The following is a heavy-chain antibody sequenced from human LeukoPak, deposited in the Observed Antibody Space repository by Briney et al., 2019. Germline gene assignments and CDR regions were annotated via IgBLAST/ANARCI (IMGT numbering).Heavy chain of an antibody. Sequence: GASVKVSCKASGGTFSSYAISWVRQAPGRGLEWMGRIIPILGIANYAQKFQGRVTITADKSTSTAYMELSSLRSEDTAVYYCASRLQAAAGIYYYGMDVWGQGTLVTVSS. CDR1: GGTFSSYA. CDR2: IIPILGIA. D-gene: IGHD6-13*01. V-gene: IGHV1-69*04. J-gene: IGHJ6*02. CDR3: ASRLQAAAGIYYYGMDV.